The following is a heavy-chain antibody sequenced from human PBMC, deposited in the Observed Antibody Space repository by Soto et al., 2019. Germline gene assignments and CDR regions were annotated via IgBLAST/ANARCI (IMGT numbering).Heavy chain of an antibody. V-gene: IGHV3-74*01. CDR1: GFTFSRNW. CDR3: ARVGLGAFDAFDV. Sequence: GGSLRLSCVASGFTFSRNWMHWVRQVPGKGLVWVSRINPDGTSRSYADSVKGRFTISRDNAKNTLYLQMDSLRAEDTAVYYCARVGLGAFDAFDVWGQGALVTVSS. CDR2: INPDGTSR. J-gene: IGHJ3*01. D-gene: IGHD1-26*01.